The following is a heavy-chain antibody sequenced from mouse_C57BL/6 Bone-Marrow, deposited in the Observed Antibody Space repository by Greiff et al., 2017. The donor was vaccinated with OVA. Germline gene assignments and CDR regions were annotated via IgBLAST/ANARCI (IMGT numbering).Heavy chain of an antibody. CDR3: ARSHYDGSSYGYYYAMDY. CDR2: ISYSGST. J-gene: IGHJ4*01. CDR1: GYSITSDY. Sequence: EVKVVESGPGLAKPSQTLSLTCSVTGYSITSDYWNWIRTFPGNKLEYMGYISYSGSTYYNPSLKSRISITRDTSKNQYYLQVKSVTTEDTATYYCARSHYDGSSYGYYYAMDYWGQGTSVTVSS. V-gene: IGHV3-8*01. D-gene: IGHD1-1*01.